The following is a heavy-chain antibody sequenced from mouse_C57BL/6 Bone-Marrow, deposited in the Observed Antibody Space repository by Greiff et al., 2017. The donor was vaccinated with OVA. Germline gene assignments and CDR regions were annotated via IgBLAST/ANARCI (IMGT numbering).Heavy chain of an antibody. CDR1: GYSITSGYY. CDR2: ISYDGSN. Sequence: EVQLQESGPGLVKPSQSLSLTCSVTGYSITSGYYWNWIRQFPGNKLEWMGYISYDGSNNYNPSLKNRISITRDTSKNQFFLKLNSVTTEDTATYYWASHNWDGEAWFAYWGQGTLVTVSA. J-gene: IGHJ3*01. V-gene: IGHV3-6*01. D-gene: IGHD4-1*01. CDR3: ASHNWDGEAWFAY.